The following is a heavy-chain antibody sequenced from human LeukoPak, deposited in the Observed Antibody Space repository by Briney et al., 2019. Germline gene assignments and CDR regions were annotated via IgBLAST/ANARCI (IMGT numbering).Heavy chain of an antibody. CDR1: GFTFSNYW. CDR2: IKQDGSEK. J-gene: IGHJ5*02. V-gene: IGHV3-7*03. Sequence: PGGSLRLSCAVSGFTFSNYWMSRVRQAPGKGLEWVANIKQDGSEKYYVDSVEGRFTISRDNSKNTLYLQMNSLRAEDTAVYYCAKVAGDYNGWNWFDPWGQGTLVTVSS. D-gene: IGHD4-17*01. CDR3: AKVAGDYNGWNWFDP.